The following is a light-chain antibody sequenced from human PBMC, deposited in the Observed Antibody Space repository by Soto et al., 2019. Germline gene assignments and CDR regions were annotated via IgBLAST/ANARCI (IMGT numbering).Light chain of an antibody. J-gene: IGLJ7*01. Sequence: QSVLTQPPSASGTPGQRVTISCSGSSSNIGGNTVNWYQQLPGTAPKLLIYNNNQRPSGVPDRFSGSKSGTSASLAISGLQSEDEADYYCATWDDSLNGAVFGGGTQLTVL. CDR2: NNN. CDR3: ATWDDSLNGAV. V-gene: IGLV1-44*01. CDR1: SSNIGGNT.